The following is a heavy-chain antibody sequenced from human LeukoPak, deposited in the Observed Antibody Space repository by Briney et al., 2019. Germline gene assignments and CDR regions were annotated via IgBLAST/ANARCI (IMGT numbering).Heavy chain of an antibody. D-gene: IGHD2-15*01. CDR3: ARATRDYCSGGSCQYWYFDL. Sequence: ASVKVSCKASGYTFTSYDINWVRQATGRGLEWVGWMNPNSGNTGYAQKFQGRVTMTRNTSISTAYMELSSLRSEDTAVYYCARATRDYCSGGSCQYWYFDLWGRGTLVTVSS. CDR1: GYTFTSYD. CDR2: MNPNSGNT. V-gene: IGHV1-8*01. J-gene: IGHJ2*01.